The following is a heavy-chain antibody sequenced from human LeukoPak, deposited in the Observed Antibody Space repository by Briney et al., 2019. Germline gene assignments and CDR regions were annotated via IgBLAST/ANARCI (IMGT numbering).Heavy chain of an antibody. CDR1: GFTFDDYA. Sequence: GGSLRLSCAASGFTFDDYAMHWVRQAPGKGLEWVSGISWNSGSIGYADSVKGRFTISRDNAKNSLYLQMNSLRAEDTALYYRAKGNYDFWSGYQDYWGQGTLVTVSS. CDR3: AKGNYDFWSGYQDY. J-gene: IGHJ4*02. V-gene: IGHV3-9*01. CDR2: ISWNSGSI. D-gene: IGHD3-3*01.